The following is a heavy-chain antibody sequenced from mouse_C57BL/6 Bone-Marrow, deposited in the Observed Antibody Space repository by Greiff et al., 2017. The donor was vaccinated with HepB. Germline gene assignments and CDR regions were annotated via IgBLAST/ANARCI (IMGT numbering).Heavy chain of an antibody. CDR2: IWSDGST. J-gene: IGHJ4*01. V-gene: IGHV2-6-1*01. D-gene: IGHD2-3*01. CDR3: ARHWDGYYRGYYAMDY. Sequence: QVQLKESGPGLVAPSQSLSITCTVSGFSLTSYGVHWVRQPPGKGLEWLVVIWSDGSTTYNSALKSRLSISKDNSKSQVFLKMNSLQTDDTAMYYCARHWDGYYRGYYAMDYWGQGTSVTVSS. CDR1: GFSLTSYG.